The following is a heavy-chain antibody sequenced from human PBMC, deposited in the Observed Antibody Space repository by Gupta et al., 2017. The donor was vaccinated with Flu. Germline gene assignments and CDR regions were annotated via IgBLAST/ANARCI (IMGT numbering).Heavy chain of an antibody. CDR3: AGGLYSSATRPLEY. D-gene: IGHD6-25*01. CDR2: IIPIFGTA. V-gene: IGHV1-69*01. CDR1: GGTFRTYG. J-gene: IGHJ4*02. Sequence: QVQLVQSGAEVTKPGSSVKVSCTASGGTFRTYGIGWVRQAPGQGLEYMGGIIPIFGTADYAQKYQGRVTITADESTSTAYMEVSSLRSEDTAVYYCAGGLYSSATRPLEYWGQGTLVTVSS.